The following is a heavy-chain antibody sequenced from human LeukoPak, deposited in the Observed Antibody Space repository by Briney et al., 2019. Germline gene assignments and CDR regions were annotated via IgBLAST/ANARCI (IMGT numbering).Heavy chain of an antibody. CDR2: IYYSGST. J-gene: IGHJ3*02. CDR3: ARDPNPLDAFDI. V-gene: IGHV4-31*03. Sequence: SQTLSLTCTVSGGSISSGGYYWSWIRQHPGKGLEWIGYIYYSGSTYYNPSLKSRVTISVDTSKNQFSLKLSSVTAADTAVYYCARDPNPLDAFDIWGQGTMVTVSS. CDR1: GGSISSGGYY.